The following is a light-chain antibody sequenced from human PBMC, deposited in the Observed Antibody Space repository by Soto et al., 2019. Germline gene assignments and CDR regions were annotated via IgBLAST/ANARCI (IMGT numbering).Light chain of an antibody. J-gene: IGLJ3*02. Sequence: LTQPPSASGTPGQTVTISCSGSNSNIEDNYVYWYQQLPGMAPKLLIYKNNQRPSGVPDRFSGSRSGTSASLVISGLRSADEADYYCGARLNSLSRTWVFGGGTKLTVL. V-gene: IGLV1-47*01. CDR1: NSNIEDNY. CDR3: GARLNSLSRTWV. CDR2: KNN.